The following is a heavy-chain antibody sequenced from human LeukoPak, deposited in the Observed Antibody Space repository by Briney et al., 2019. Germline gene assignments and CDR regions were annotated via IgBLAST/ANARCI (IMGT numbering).Heavy chain of an antibody. Sequence: PSDTLSLTCAVSGDPINSIDWWSWVRQSPARGLEWIGEIYHSGGTNYNPSLKSRVTISVDKSKNHLSLKLTSVTAADTAVYFCVGNGYYALDYRGQGALVTVAS. D-gene: IGHD2/OR15-2a*01. CDR1: GDPINSIDW. CDR2: IYHSGGT. J-gene: IGHJ4*02. CDR3: VGNGYYALDY. V-gene: IGHV4-4*02.